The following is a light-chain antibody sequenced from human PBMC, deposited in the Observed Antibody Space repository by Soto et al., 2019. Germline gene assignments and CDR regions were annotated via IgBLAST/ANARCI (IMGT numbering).Light chain of an antibody. CDR2: WAS. Sequence: DIVMTQSPESLAVSLGERATINCKSSQSILYSSNNKNYVAWYQQKPGQPPRLIIYWASTRESGVPDRFSGSGSGTDFTLTISSLQPEYVAVYYCHQYYTTPPLYTFGQGTKVEIK. CDR1: QSILYSSNNKNY. CDR3: HQYYTTPPLYT. J-gene: IGKJ2*01. V-gene: IGKV4-1*01.